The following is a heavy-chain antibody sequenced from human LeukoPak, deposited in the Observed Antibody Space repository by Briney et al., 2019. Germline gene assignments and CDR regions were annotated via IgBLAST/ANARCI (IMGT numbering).Heavy chain of an antibody. Sequence: PGGSLRLSCAASGFTFSSYSMNWVRQAPGKGLEWVSYISSSSSYIYYADSVKGRFTISRDNAKNSLYPQMNSLRAEDTAVYYCARVGGDIVVVIAATRDNWFDPWGQGTLVTVSS. CDR1: GFTFSSYS. D-gene: IGHD2-15*01. V-gene: IGHV3-21*01. CDR2: ISSSSSYI. CDR3: ARVGGDIVVVIAATRDNWFDP. J-gene: IGHJ5*02.